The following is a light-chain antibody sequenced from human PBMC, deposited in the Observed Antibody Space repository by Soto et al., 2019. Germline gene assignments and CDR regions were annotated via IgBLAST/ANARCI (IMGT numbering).Light chain of an antibody. Sequence: EIVMTQSPAILSVSPGESATLSCRASQSVGSDLAWYQQKPGRAPRLLLYGTSARATALPAKFTGTGSGTEFSLTISSLQSEDFAVYYCQQYYYWPPSFGGGTKVEI. V-gene: IGKV3-15*01. CDR3: QQYYYWPPS. CDR1: QSVGSD. CDR2: GTS. J-gene: IGKJ4*01.